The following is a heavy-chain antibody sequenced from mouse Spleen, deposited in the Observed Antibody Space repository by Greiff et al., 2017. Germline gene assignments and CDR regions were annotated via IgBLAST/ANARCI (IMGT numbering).Heavy chain of an antibody. CDR3: ARRALPYFDY. V-gene: IGHV3-2*02. D-gene: IGHD3-3*01. CDR2: ISYSGST. J-gene: IGHJ2*01. Sequence: VQLKESGPGLVKPSQSLSLTCTVTGYSITSDYAWNWIRQFPGNKLEWMGYISYSGSTSYNPSLKSRISITRDTSKNQFFLQLNSVTTEDTATYYCARRALPYFDYWGQGTTLTVSS. CDR1: GYSITSDYA.